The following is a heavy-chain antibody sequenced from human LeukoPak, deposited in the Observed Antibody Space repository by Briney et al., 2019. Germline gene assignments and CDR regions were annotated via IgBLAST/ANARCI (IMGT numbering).Heavy chain of an antibody. V-gene: IGHV3-48*01. CDR2: ISSTSSTI. CDR1: GFTFSSYN. CDR3: ASMINSGEQVADWFDP. J-gene: IGHJ5*02. D-gene: IGHD1/OR15-1a*01. Sequence: TGGSLRPSCAASGFTFSSYNMHWIRQAPGKGLEWVSYISSTSSTIYYADSVKGRFTVSRDNAKNSLYLHMNSLRAEDTAVYYCASMINSGEQVADWFDPWGQGTLVTVSS.